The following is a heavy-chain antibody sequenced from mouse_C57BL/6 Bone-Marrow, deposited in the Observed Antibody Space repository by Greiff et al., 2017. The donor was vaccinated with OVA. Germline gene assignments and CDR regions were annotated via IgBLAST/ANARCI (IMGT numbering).Heavy chain of an antibody. V-gene: IGHV14-4*01. CDR1: DFNIKDDY. Sequence: EVQLQQSGAELVRPGASVKLSCTASDFNIKDDYMHWVKQRPEQGLEWIGWIDPENGDTEYASKFQGKATITADTSSNTAYLQLSSLTSEDTAVYYCTTIYYDYDRFAYWGQGTLVTVSA. CDR3: TTIYYDYDRFAY. D-gene: IGHD2-4*01. CDR2: IDPENGDT. J-gene: IGHJ3*01.